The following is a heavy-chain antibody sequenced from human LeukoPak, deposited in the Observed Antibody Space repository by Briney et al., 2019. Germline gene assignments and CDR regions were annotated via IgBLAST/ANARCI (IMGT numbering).Heavy chain of an antibody. CDR3: ARGQPLWSGYSAQRVKYGMDV. V-gene: IGHV4-34*01. CDR1: GGSFSGYY. CDR2: INHSGST. Sequence: KPSETLSLTCAVYGGSFSGYYWSWIRQPPGKGLEWIGEINHSGSTNYNPSLKSRVTISVDTSKNQFSLKLSSVTAADTAVYYCARGQPLWSGYSAQRVKYGMDVWGQGTTVTVSS. J-gene: IGHJ6*02. D-gene: IGHD3-3*01.